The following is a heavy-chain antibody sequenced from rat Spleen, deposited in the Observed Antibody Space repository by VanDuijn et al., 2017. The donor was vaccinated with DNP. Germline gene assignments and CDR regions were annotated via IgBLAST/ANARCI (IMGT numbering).Heavy chain of an antibody. J-gene: IGHJ2*01. CDR1: GFTFSDYY. CDR3: TTTEALFDY. Sequence: EVQLVESGGGLVQPGRSLKLSCAASGFTFSDYYMAWVRQAPTEGLECVAYISYHGGNTYYGDSVKGRFTISRDNPKSTLYLQMDSLRSEDTATYYCTTTEALFDYWGQGVMVTVSS. D-gene: IGHD1-11*01. V-gene: IGHV5-20*01. CDR2: ISYHGGNT.